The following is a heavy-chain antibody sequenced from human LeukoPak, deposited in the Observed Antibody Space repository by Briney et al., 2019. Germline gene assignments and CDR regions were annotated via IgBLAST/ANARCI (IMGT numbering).Heavy chain of an antibody. Sequence: GRPLRLPCPAPGFPFSSYAMHWVRQAPGKGLAWVAVISSDGSNKYYADSVKGRFTISRDNSKNTLYLQMNCLRAEDTAVYYCARGGCSSTSCFFDCWGQGTLVTVSS. CDR1: GFPFSSYA. CDR2: ISSDGSNK. J-gene: IGHJ4*02. D-gene: IGHD2-2*01. V-gene: IGHV3-30-3*01. CDR3: ARGGCSSTSCFFDC.